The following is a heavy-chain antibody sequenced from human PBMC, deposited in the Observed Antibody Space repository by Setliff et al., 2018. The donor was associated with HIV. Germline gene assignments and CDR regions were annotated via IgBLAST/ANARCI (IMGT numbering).Heavy chain of an antibody. D-gene: IGHD6-19*01. CDR1: GFTFRSYW. CDR3: ARLVSRRSGWDY. CDR2: INIDGGST. Sequence: PGGSLRLSCAASGFTFRSYWMYWVRQPPGKGLVWVSRINIDGGSTNYADSVRGRFTISRDNAENSLYLQMNGLRAEDTAVYYCARLVSRRSGWDYWGQGTPVTVSS. J-gene: IGHJ4*02. V-gene: IGHV3-74*01.